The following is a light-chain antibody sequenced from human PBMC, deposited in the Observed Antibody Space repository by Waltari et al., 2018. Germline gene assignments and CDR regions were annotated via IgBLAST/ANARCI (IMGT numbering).Light chain of an antibody. V-gene: IGKV3-11*01. CDR3: QQRSNWPRLYT. CDR2: DAS. J-gene: IGKJ2*01. CDR1: QRVSSY. Sequence: EIVLTQSPATLSLSPGERATLSCRASQRVSSYLAWYQQKPGQAPRLLIYDASNRATGIPARFSGSGYGTDFTLTISSLEPEDFAVYYCQQRSNWPRLYTFGQGTKLESK.